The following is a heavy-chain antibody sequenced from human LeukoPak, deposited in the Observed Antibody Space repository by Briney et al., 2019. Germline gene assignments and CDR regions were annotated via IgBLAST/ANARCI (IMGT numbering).Heavy chain of an antibody. CDR3: ARSYSSGWYPFDY. Sequence: SETLSLTCTVSGYSISSGGYYWSWIRQPPGKGLEWIGYIYHSGSTNYNPSLKSRVTISVDTSKNQFSLKLSSVTAADTAVYYCARSYSSGWYPFDYWGQGTLVTVSS. D-gene: IGHD6-19*01. CDR1: GYSISSGGYY. CDR2: IYHSGST. J-gene: IGHJ4*02. V-gene: IGHV4-61*08.